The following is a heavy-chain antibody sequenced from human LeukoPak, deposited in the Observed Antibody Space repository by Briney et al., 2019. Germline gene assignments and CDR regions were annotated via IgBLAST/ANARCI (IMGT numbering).Heavy chain of an antibody. D-gene: IGHD4-23*01. CDR3: ARFGYGGNSYY. Sequence: SETLSLTCTVSGGSISSSSYYWGWIRQPPGKGLEWIGSIYYTGSTYYNPSLKSRVTISVDTSKNQFSLKLSSVTAADTAVYYCARFGYGGNSYYWGQGTLVTVSS. CDR2: IYYTGST. CDR1: GGSISSSSYY. J-gene: IGHJ4*02. V-gene: IGHV4-39*01.